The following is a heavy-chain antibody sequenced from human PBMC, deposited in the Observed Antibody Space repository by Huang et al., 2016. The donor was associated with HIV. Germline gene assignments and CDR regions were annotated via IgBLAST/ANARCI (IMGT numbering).Heavy chain of an antibody. CDR3: AKDGRGSGTYYDYFEY. CDR1: GFTFNKFD. CDR2: ISYDGSSK. J-gene: IGHJ4*02. Sequence: QVQLVESGGGVVQPGRSLRLSCAAFGFTFNKFDIHWVRQAPGKGLEWVAIISYDGSSKYHADSVKGRFTSSRDKYKNTVYLQMNSLRVEDTAVYYCAKDGRGSGTYYDYFEYWGQGTLVTVSS. V-gene: IGHV3-30*18. D-gene: IGHD1-26*01.